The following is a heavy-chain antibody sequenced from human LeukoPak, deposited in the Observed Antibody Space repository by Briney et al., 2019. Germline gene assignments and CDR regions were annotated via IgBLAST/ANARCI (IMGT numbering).Heavy chain of an antibody. J-gene: IGHJ4*02. CDR1: GYTFTGYY. CDR2: INPNSGGT. V-gene: IGHV1-2*02. Sequence: ASVKVSCKASGYTFTGYYMHWVRQAPGQGLEWMGWINPNSGGTNYAQKFQGRVTMTRDTSISTAYMELSRLRSDDTAVYYCARDYATVVTLYYFGYWGQGTLVTVSS. CDR3: ARDYATVVTLYYFGY. D-gene: IGHD4-23*01.